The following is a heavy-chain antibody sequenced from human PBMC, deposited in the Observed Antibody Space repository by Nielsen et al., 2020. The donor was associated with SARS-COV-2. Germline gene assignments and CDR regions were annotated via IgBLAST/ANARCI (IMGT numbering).Heavy chain of an antibody. V-gene: IGHV4-31*03. CDR3: ARGGTIFGVVTRMDV. Sequence: SESLSLPCTVSGCSISSCCYYWIWIRQHPGMVLVWIGYIYYSGSTYYNPSLKRRVTISVDTSKNQFSLKLSSVTAADTAVYYCARGGTIFGVVTRMDVWGQGTTVTVSS. CDR2: IYYSGST. CDR1: GCSISSCCYY. D-gene: IGHD3-3*01. J-gene: IGHJ6*02.